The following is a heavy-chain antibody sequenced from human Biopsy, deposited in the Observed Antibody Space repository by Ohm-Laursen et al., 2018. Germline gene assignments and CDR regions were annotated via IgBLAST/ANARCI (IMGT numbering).Heavy chain of an antibody. Sequence: SDTLSFTCAVSGYSVTNDYYWGWIRQPPGKGLERIGNIYYDGITYYNPSLKSRVAMSVDTSKNQFSLRLTSVTAADTAVYYCARVAGGYAYYYGMDVWSQGTTVIVSS. J-gene: IGHJ6*02. V-gene: IGHV4-38-2*01. CDR3: ARVAGGYAYYYGMDV. CDR1: GYSVTNDYY. CDR2: IYYDGIT. D-gene: IGHD5-12*01.